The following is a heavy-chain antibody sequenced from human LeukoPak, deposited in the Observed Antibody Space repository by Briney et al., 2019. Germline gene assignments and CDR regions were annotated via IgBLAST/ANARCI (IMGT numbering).Heavy chain of an antibody. V-gene: IGHV4-34*01. CDR2: INHSGSA. D-gene: IGHD6-19*01. J-gene: IGHJ4*02. Sequence: TLSLTCAVYGGSFSGYYWSWIRQPQGKGLEWIGEINHSGSANYNPSLKSRVTISVDTSKNQFSLKLTSVTATDTAVYYCARTTNLYSSGWFSLDYWGQGTLVTVSS. CDR3: ARTTNLYSSGWFSLDY. CDR1: GGSFSGYY.